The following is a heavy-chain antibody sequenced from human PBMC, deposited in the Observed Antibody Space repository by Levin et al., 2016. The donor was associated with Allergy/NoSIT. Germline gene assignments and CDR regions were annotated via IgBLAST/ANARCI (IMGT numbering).Heavy chain of an antibody. CDR2: ISAYNGNT. J-gene: IGHJ6*02. Sequence: WVRQAPGQGLEWMGWISAYNGNTNYAQKLQGRVTMTTDTSTSTAYMELRSLRSDDTAVYYCARDNDSSGYYVYYYGMDVWGQGTTVTVSS. V-gene: IGHV1-18*01. CDR3: ARDNDSSGYYVYYYGMDV. D-gene: IGHD3-22*01.